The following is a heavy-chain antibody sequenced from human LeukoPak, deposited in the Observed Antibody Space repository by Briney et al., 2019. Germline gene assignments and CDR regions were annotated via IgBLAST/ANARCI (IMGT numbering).Heavy chain of an antibody. Sequence: ASEKVSCKASGGTFSSYAISWVRQAPGQGLEWMGGIIPIFGTANYAQKFQGRVTITTDESTSTAYMELSSLRSEDTAVYYCAKGRGNSGIDYYYYMDVWGKGTTVSVSS. V-gene: IGHV1-69*05. CDR1: GGTFSSYA. D-gene: IGHD4-23*01. J-gene: IGHJ6*03. CDR3: AKGRGNSGIDYYYYMDV. CDR2: IIPIFGTA.